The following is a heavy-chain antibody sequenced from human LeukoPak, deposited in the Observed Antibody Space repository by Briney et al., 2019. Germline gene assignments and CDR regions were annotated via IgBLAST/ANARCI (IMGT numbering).Heavy chain of an antibody. CDR3: ARGVTMIGRLRFDP. V-gene: IGHV4-38-2*02. D-gene: IGHD3-22*01. CDR2: IYHTGST. Sequence: PSETLSLTCTVSGYSISSGYYSGWIRQPPGKGLEWIGSIYHTGSTYYTPSLKSRVTISVDTSKNHFSLKLSSVTAADTAVFYCARGVTMIGRLRFDPWGQGTLVTVSS. CDR1: GYSISSGYY. J-gene: IGHJ5*02.